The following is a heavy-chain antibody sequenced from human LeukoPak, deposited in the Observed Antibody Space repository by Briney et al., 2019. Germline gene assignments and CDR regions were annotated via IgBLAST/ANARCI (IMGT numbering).Heavy chain of an antibody. CDR1: GGSISSYY. J-gene: IGHJ6*03. CDR2: IYYSGST. CDR3: ASSEGYYYYYYVDV. Sequence: SETLSLTXTVSGGSISSYYWSWIRQPPGKGLEWIGYIYYSGSTNDNPSLKSRVTISVDTSKNQFSLKLSSVTAADTAVYYCASSEGYYYYYYVDVWGKGTTVTVSS. V-gene: IGHV4-59*01.